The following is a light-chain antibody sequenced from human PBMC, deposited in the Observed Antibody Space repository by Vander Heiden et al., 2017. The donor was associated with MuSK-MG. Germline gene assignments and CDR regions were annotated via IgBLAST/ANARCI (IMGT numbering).Light chain of an antibody. Sequence: DIQMTQSPSSLSASVGDSVTITCRASQGIRDYLAWYQQKPGKVPTLLIYAASILQPGVPSRFSGSGSGTDFTLTISSLQPEDVATYYCQRDYSAPHTFGGGTKVEIK. CDR1: QGIRDY. V-gene: IGKV1-27*01. CDR3: QRDYSAPHT. J-gene: IGKJ4*01. CDR2: AAS.